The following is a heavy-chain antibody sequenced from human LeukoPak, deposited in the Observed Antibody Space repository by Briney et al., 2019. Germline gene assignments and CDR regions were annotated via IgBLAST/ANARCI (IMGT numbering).Heavy chain of an antibody. D-gene: IGHD3-22*01. CDR2: ISSSSSYI. CDR3: AKIQYYYDSSGSPYYYYYDMDV. CDR1: GFTFSSYT. V-gene: IGHV3-21*04. Sequence: PGGSLRLSCAASGFTFSSYTMNWVRQAPGKGLEWVSSISSSSSYIYYADSVKGRFTISRDNSKNTLYLQMNSLRAEDTAVYYCAKIQYYYDSSGSPYYYYYDMDVWGQGTTVTVSS. J-gene: IGHJ6*02.